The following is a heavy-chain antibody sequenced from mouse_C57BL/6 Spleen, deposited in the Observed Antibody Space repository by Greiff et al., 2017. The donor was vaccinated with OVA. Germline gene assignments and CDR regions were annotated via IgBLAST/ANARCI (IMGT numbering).Heavy chain of an antibody. CDR3: ARRGWDDYFDY. CDR1: GYTFTDYN. CDR2: INPNNGGT. V-gene: IGHV1-22*01. D-gene: IGHD4-1*01. Sequence: VQLKESGPELVKPGASVKMSCKASGYTFTDYNMHWVKQSHGKSLEWIGYINPNNGGTSYNQKFKGKATLTVNKSSSTAYMELRSLTSEDSAVYYCARRGWDDYFDYWGQGTTLTVSS. J-gene: IGHJ2*01.